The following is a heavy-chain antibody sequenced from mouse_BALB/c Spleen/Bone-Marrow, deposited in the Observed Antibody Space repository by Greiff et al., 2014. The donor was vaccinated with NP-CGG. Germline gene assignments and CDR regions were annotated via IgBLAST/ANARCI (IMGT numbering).Heavy chain of an antibody. CDR2: IYPGNSGT. D-gene: IGHD1-1*01. V-gene: IGHV1-5*01. CDR1: GYSFTSYW. J-gene: IGHJ2*03. CDR3: TRSITTAVEFDY. Sequence: EVKLLESGTVLARPGASVKMSCKASGYSFTSYWMYWIKQRPGQGLEWIGAIYPGNSGTSYNQNFKGKAKLTAVTSASTAYMELSSLTNEDSAVYYCTRSITTAVEFDYWGQGTSLTVSP.